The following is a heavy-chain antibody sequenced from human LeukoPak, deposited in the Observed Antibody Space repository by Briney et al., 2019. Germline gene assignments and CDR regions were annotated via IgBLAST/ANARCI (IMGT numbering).Heavy chain of an antibody. CDR3: ARDKLAVAGNYYYYGMDV. CDR1: GGSISSYY. CDR2: IYYSGNT. J-gene: IGHJ6*02. V-gene: IGHV4-59*01. Sequence: ETLSLTCTVSGGSISSYYWSWIRQPPGKGLEWIGYIYYSGNTNYNPSLKSRVTISVDMSKNQFSLRLSPVTAADTAVYYCARDKLAVAGNYYYYGMDVWGQGTTVTVSS. D-gene: IGHD6-19*01.